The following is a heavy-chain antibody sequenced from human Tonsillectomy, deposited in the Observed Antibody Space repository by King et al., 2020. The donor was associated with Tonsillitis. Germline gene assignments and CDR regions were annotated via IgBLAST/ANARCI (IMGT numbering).Heavy chain of an antibody. CDR2: ISAYTGNT. V-gene: IGHV1-18*01. J-gene: IGHJ6*03. CDR1: GYTFTSYG. D-gene: IGHD2-2*01. Sequence: QLVQSGAEVKKPGASVKISCKASGYTFTSYGISWVRQAPGQGLEWMGWISAYTGNTNYAQKLQGRVTMTPDTSTNTAYMELRSLRTDDTAVYYCARDYCSSTSCYYYYMDVWGKGTTVTVSS. CDR3: ARDYCSSTSCYYYYMDV.